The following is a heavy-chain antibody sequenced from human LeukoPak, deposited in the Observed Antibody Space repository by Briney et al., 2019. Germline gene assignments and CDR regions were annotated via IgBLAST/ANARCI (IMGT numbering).Heavy chain of an antibody. D-gene: IGHD3-22*01. CDR3: AAGSSGYYQLDY. CDR1: GFTFGDYA. Sequence: PGGSLRLSCTASGFTFGDYAMSWSRQAPGKGLEWVANIKQDGSEKYYVDSVKGRFTISRDNAKNSLYLQMNSLRAEDTAVYYCAAGSSGYYQLDYWGQGTLVTVSS. CDR2: IKQDGSEK. V-gene: IGHV3-7*01. J-gene: IGHJ4*02.